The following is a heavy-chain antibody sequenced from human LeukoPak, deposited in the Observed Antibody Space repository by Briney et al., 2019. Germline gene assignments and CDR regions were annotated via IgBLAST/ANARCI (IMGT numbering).Heavy chain of an antibody. CDR3: ARVNAGPLYYYYGMDV. CDR1: GFTFSSYS. Sequence: PGGSLRLSCAASGFTFSSYSMNWVRQAPGKGLEWVAVIWYDGSNKYYADSVKGRFTISRDNSKNTLYLQMNSLRAEDTAVYYCARVNAGPLYYYYGMDVWGQGTTVTVSS. J-gene: IGHJ6*02. V-gene: IGHV3-33*08. CDR2: IWYDGSNK. D-gene: IGHD2-2*01.